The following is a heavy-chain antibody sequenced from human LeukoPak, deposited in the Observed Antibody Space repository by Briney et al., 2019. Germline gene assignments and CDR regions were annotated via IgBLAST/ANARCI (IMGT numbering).Heavy chain of an antibody. CDR3: ARLAGGQWLVDY. J-gene: IGHJ4*02. Sequence: SETLSLTCTVSGGSISSSSYYWGWIRQPPGKGLEWIGSIYYSGITYYNPSLKSRVTISVDTSKNQFPLKLSSVTAADTAVYYCARLAGGQWLVDYWGQGALVTVSS. V-gene: IGHV4-39*01. CDR1: GGSISSSSYY. D-gene: IGHD6-19*01. CDR2: IYYSGIT.